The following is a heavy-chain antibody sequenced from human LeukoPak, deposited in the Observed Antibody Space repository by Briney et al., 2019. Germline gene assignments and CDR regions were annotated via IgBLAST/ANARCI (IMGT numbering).Heavy chain of an antibody. Sequence: SETLSLTCAVYGGSFSGYYWSWIRQPPGKGLEWIGEINHSGSTNYNPSLKSRVTISVDASKNQFPLNLSSVTAADTAVYYCARGSVGAAPYTYWGQGTLVTVSS. CDR1: GGSFSGYY. D-gene: IGHD6-13*01. V-gene: IGHV4-34*01. CDR2: INHSGST. J-gene: IGHJ4*02. CDR3: ARGSVGAAPYTY.